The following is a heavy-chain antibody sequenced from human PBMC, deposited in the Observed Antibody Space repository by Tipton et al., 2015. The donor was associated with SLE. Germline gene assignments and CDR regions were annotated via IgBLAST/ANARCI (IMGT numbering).Heavy chain of an antibody. CDR1: GGSISSYY. Sequence: TLSLTCTVSGGSISSYYWSWIRQPPGKGLEWIEYIYYSGSTNYNPSLKSRVTISVDTSKNQFPLKLSSVTAADTAVYYCARDLFGKDFDLWGRGTLVTVSS. J-gene: IGHJ2*01. CDR2: IYYSGST. V-gene: IGHV4-59*01. D-gene: IGHD3-3*01. CDR3: ARDLFGKDFDL.